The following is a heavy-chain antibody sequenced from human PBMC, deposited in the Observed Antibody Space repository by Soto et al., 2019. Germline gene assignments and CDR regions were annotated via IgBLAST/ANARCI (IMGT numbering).Heavy chain of an antibody. CDR3: ARQRSYNSGFFDY. CDR1: GFTLDNYG. D-gene: IGHD6-19*01. Sequence: VGSQRLSCEACGFTLDNYGMSWVRQTPGKGLEWVSTVSGSGGSTYYAASVKGRFTISREYSKNTLYLQMNSLRAEDTAVYFCARQRSYNSGFFDYWSQGTLVTVSS. J-gene: IGHJ4*02. CDR2: VSGSGGST. V-gene: IGHV3-23*01.